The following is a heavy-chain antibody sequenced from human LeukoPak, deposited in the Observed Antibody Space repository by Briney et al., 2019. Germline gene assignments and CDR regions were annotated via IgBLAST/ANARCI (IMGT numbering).Heavy chain of an antibody. V-gene: IGHV1-8*01. CDR2: MNPNSGNT. D-gene: IGHD6-6*01. CDR1: GYTFISYD. J-gene: IGHJ5*02. Sequence: ASVKVSCKASGYTFISYDINWVRQATGQGLEWMGWMNPNSGNTGYAQKFQGRVTMTRNTSISTAYMELSSLRSEDTAVYYCAKVGRIAAARANWFDPWGQGTLVTVSS. CDR3: AKVGRIAAARANWFDP.